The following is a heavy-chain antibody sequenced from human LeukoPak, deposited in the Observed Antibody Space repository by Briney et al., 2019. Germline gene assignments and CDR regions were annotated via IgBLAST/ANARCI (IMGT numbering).Heavy chain of an antibody. CDR3: ARVKDIAVAGSPDY. V-gene: IGHV3-74*01. J-gene: IGHJ4*02. CDR2: INTDGSSV. CDR1: GFTFSNYW. Sequence: PGGSPRLSCAASGFTFSNYWMHWVRQAPGKGPVWVSRINTDGSSVSHADSVKGRFTISRDNAKDTLYLQMNSLRAEDTAVYYCARVKDIAVAGSPDYWGQGTLVTVSS. D-gene: IGHD6-19*01.